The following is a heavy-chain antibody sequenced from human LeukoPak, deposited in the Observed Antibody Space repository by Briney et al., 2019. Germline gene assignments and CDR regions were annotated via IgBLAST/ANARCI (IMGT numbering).Heavy chain of an antibody. D-gene: IGHD2-2*01. Sequence: PSETLSLTCTVSGGSISSGGYYWSWIRQHPGKGLEWIGYIYYSGSTYYNPSLKSRVTISVDTSKDQFSLKLSSVTAADTAVYYCARARNRYCSSISCYYEWFDPWGQGTLVTVSS. V-gene: IGHV4-31*03. CDR1: GGSISSGGYY. CDR2: IYYSGST. J-gene: IGHJ5*02. CDR3: ARARNRYCSSISCYYEWFDP.